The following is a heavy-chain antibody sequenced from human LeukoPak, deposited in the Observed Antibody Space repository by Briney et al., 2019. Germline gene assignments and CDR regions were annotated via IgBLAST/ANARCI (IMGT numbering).Heavy chain of an antibody. V-gene: IGHV3-30*03. Sequence: HPGRSLRLSCAVSGFRFNSHHMHWVRQAPNKGLELVAVAPHDRSSPSHAASVNGRLTISRDNSKATLFLHMDSLRADDTAIYYCARQSLGASGLDHWGQGVLVTVSS. J-gene: IGHJ4*02. CDR1: GFRFNSHH. CDR2: APHDRSSP. D-gene: IGHD1-26*01. CDR3: ARQSLGASGLDH.